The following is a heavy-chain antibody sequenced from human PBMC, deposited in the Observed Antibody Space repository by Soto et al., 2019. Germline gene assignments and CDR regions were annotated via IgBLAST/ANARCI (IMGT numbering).Heavy chain of an antibody. D-gene: IGHD6-19*01. CDR2: IDYTGGTT. CDR3: AKDATRTSGWYYFDY. Sequence: GSLRLSCAASGFTFSSYWMSWVRQAPGKGLEWVSVIDYTGGTTYYTDSVKGRFIISRDNSKKILYLQMNSLRTEDTAIYYCAKDATRTSGWYYFDYWGRGALVTVSS. CDR1: GFTFSSYW. J-gene: IGHJ4*02. V-gene: IGHV3-23*01.